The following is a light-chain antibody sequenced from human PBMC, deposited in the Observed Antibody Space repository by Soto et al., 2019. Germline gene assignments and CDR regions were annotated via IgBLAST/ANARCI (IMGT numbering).Light chain of an antibody. CDR3: ISYTSSSTWV. V-gene: IGLV2-14*01. CDR1: SSDVGGYNY. Sequence: QSALTQPASVSGSPGQSITISCTGTSSDVGGYNYVSWYQQHQGKPPKLMIYEVSNRPSGVSDRFSGSRSGNTASLTISGPQAEDESDYYCISYTSSSTWVFGGGTQLTVL. CDR2: EVS. J-gene: IGLJ3*02.